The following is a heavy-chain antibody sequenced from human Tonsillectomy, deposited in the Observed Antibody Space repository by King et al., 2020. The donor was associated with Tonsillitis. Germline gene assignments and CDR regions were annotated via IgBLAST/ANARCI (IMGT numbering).Heavy chain of an antibody. J-gene: IGHJ4*02. CDR1: GGSISSGGYS. CDR2: IYHSGST. Sequence: MQLQESGSGLVKPSQTLSLTCAVSGGSISSGGYSWSWIRQPPGKGLEWIGYIYHSGSTYYNPSLKSRVTISVDRSKNQFSLKLSSVTAADTAVYYCARAVVGSSYFDYWGQGTLVTVSS. CDR3: ARAVVGSSYFDY. V-gene: IGHV4-30-2*01. D-gene: IGHD6-19*01.